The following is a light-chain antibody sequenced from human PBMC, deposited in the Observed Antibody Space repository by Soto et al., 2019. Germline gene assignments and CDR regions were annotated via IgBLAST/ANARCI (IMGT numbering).Light chain of an antibody. Sequence: EIVMTQSPASLSGSPGERATLSCRASQSVSSNLAWYQQKPDQAPRLLIYVASTRATGIPARFSVSGSGTAFYINTSSVQAEDFAGYHCKRDNNWPPYTLGRWTKVEIX. J-gene: IGKJ2*01. CDR1: QSVSSN. CDR2: VAS. V-gene: IGKV3-15*01. CDR3: KRDNNWPPYT.